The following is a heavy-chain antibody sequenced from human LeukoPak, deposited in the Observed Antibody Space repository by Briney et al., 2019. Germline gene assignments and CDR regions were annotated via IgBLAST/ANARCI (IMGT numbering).Heavy chain of an antibody. J-gene: IGHJ4*02. CDR2: ISSSNSAI. CDR1: GSNCTGYS. Sequence: GGSLRLSCAASGSNCTGYSMNWVRQAPGKGLEWISYISSSNSAIYYADSVKGRFTISRDNVKNSVSLQMNNLRDEDTAVYYCARGTMVNWGQGTLVTVSS. V-gene: IGHV3-48*02. D-gene: IGHD3-10*01. CDR3: ARGTMVN.